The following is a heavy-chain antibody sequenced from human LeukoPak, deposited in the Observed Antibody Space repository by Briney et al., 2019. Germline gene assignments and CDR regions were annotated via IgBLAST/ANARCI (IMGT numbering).Heavy chain of an antibody. D-gene: IGHD2-2*02. Sequence: VGSLRLSCAASGFTFSSYSKNWVRQAPGKGLEWVSSISSSSSYIYYADSVKGRFTISRDNAKNSLYLQMNSLRAEDTAVYYCAGGLYVFDYWGQGSLVTVSS. CDR3: AGGLYVFDY. CDR2: ISSSSSYI. J-gene: IGHJ4*02. CDR1: GFTFSSYS. V-gene: IGHV3-21*01.